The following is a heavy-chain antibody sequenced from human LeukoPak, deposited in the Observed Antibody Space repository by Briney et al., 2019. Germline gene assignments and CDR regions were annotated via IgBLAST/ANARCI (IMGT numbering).Heavy chain of an antibody. Sequence: PGGSLRLSCAASGFTFSDYYMSWVRQAPGKGLEWVSYISSSGSTIYYADSGKGRFTISRDNPKNSLYLQMNSLRAEDAAVYYCAERGITMIGGVWGKGTTVTISS. J-gene: IGHJ6*04. CDR1: GFTFSDYY. CDR2: ISSSGSTI. V-gene: IGHV3-11*04. CDR3: AERGITMIGGV. D-gene: IGHD3-10*02.